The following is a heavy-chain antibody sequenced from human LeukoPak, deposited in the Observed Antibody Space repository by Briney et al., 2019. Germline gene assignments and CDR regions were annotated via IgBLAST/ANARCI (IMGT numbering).Heavy chain of an antibody. CDR3: AREGTTGVVVVAATVAFDI. CDR1: GGSISSYY. J-gene: IGHJ3*02. CDR2: IYTSGST. V-gene: IGHV4-4*07. Sequence: SETLSLTCTVSGGSISSYYWSWIRQPAGKGLEWIGRIYTSGSTNYNPSLKSRVTMSVDTSKNQFSLKLSSVTAADTAVYYCAREGTTGVVVVAATVAFDIWGQGTMVTVSS. D-gene: IGHD2-15*01.